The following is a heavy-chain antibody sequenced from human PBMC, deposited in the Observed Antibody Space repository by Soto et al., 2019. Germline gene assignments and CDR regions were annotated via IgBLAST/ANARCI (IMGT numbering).Heavy chain of an antibody. Sequence: PGGSLRLSCRTSGLTFRTYLMHWVRQVPGKGPAWVSRINHDGSKTEYADSVKGRFTISRDNTNNTLYLQMNSLRVEDTAMYYCVREPWGFSGTWYDYWGQGTLVTV. D-gene: IGHD6-13*01. CDR1: GLTFRTYL. J-gene: IGHJ4*02. CDR3: VREPWGFSGTWYDY. CDR2: INHDGSKT. V-gene: IGHV3-74*01.